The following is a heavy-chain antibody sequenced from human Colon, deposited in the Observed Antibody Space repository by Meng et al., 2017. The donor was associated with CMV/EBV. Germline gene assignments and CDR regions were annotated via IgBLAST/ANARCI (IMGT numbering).Heavy chain of an antibody. CDR1: GFSFITDKAG. V-gene: IGHV2-5*02. Sequence: QITLKESGPPLLKPTQTLTLTCTVLGFSFITDKAGVGWIRHPPGKALEWLGFIYWDDDTRYSPSLKTRLTITRDTSKNQVILTMTNMDPADTATYYCVRRSYSGQDDYWGQGALVTVSS. CDR2: IYWDDDT. J-gene: IGHJ4*02. D-gene: IGHD5-12*01. CDR3: VRRSYSGQDDY.